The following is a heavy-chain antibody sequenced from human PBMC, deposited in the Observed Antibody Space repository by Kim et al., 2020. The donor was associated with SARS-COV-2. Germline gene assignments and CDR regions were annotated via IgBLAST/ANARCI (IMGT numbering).Heavy chain of an antibody. D-gene: IGHD1-26*01. Sequence: SETLSLTCTVSGGSISSYYWSWIRQPPGKGLEWIGYIYYSGSTNYNPSLKSRVTISVDTSKNQFSLKLSSVTAADTAVYYCARWIATWRARWFDPWGQGTLVTVSS. CDR3: ARWIATWRARWFDP. J-gene: IGHJ5*02. V-gene: IGHV4-59*01. CDR2: IYYSGST. CDR1: GGSISSYY.